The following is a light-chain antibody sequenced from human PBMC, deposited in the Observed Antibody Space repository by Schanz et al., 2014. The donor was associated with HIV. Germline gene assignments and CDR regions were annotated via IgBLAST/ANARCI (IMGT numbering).Light chain of an antibody. CDR2: DAS. J-gene: IGKJ2*01. Sequence: EIVLTQSPGTLSLSPGETATLSCRASQSVSSHLAWYQQKPGQAPRLLIYDASNRATGIPARFSGSGSGTDFTLAINTLEREDFAVYYCLKYGDPPYPFGQGTRLEIK. CDR3: LKYGDPPYP. CDR1: QSVSSH. V-gene: IGKV3-20*01.